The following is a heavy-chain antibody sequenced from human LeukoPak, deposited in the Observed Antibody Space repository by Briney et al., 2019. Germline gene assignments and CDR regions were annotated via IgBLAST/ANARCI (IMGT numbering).Heavy chain of an antibody. D-gene: IGHD3-10*01. J-gene: IGHJ6*03. CDR2: INHSGSI. V-gene: IGHV4-34*01. Sequence: PSETLSLTCAVYGGSFSGYYWSWIRQPPGKGLEWIGEINHSGSIKRNPSLKSRVTISVDTSKNQFSLKLSSVTAADTAVYYCARRAGRYFGERAYYYNYMDVWDKGTTVTISS. CDR3: ARRAGRYFGERAYYYNYMDV. CDR1: GGSFSGYY.